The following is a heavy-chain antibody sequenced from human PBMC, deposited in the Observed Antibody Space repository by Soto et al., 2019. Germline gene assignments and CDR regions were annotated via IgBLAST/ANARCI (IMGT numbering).Heavy chain of an antibody. CDR1: GYIFSDYG. CDR3: ARPVTSPDHLDI. CDR2: ISAYNGNT. Sequence: QVQLVQSGAEVKKPGASVKVSCKSSGYIFSDYGITWVRQAPGQGLEWMGWISAYNGNTDYAQKFQDRLTLATDTSTSTAYMELRSLRSDDTALYYCARPVTSPDHLDIWVQGTMVTVSS. V-gene: IGHV1-18*01. D-gene: IGHD4-4*01. J-gene: IGHJ3*02.